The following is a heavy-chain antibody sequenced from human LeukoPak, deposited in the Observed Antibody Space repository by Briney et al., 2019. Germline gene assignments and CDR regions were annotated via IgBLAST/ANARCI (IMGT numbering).Heavy chain of an antibody. CDR1: GGSISSSSYY. CDR2: IYYSGST. CDR3: ARRLVDCGGDCDYFDY. D-gene: IGHD2-21*02. V-gene: IGHV4-39*01. J-gene: IGHJ4*02. Sequence: SETLSLTCTVSGGSISSSSYYWGWIRQPPGKGLEWIGSIYYSGSTYYNPSLKSRVTISVDTSKNQFSLKLSSVTAADTAVYYCARRLVDCGGDCDYFDYWGQGTLVTVSS.